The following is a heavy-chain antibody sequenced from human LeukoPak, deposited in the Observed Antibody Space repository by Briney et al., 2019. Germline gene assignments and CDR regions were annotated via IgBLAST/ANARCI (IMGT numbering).Heavy chain of an antibody. D-gene: IGHD3-22*01. CDR3: AAHVVTMIVVNPYSVDY. CDR2: IYHSGST. V-gene: IGHV4-38-2*02. Sequence: PSETLSLTCTVSGYSISSGYYWGWIRQPPGKGLEWIGSIYHSGSTYYNPSLKSRVTISVDTSKNQFSLKLSSVTAADTAVYYCAAHVVTMIVVNPYSVDYWGQGTLVTVSS. CDR1: GYSISSGYY. J-gene: IGHJ4*02.